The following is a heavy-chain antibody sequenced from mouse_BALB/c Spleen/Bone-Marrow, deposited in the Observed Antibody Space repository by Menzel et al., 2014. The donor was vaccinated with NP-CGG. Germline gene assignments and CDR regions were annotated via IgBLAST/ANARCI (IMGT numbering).Heavy chain of an antibody. J-gene: IGHJ1*01. CDR3: ASYRYGWYFDV. CDR1: GFNIKDTY. D-gene: IGHD2-14*01. Sequence: EVQLQQSGAELVKPGASVKLSCTASGFNIKDTYLHWVKQRPEQGLDWIGRIDPAIFTKYDPKFQGKATITADSSSNTAYLHLSSLTSEDTAVYYCASYRYGWYFDVWGAGTTVTVSS. V-gene: IGHV14-3*02. CDR2: IDPAIFT.